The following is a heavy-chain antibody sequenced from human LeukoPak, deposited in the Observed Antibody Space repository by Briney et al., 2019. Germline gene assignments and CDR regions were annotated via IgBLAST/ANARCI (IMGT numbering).Heavy chain of an antibody. CDR3: ARDGIYSRSFDAFDI. J-gene: IGHJ3*02. Sequence: ASVKVSCKASGYTFTAYFMHWVRQAPGQGLEWMGWINPNSGGTDYAQKFQGRVTMTRDTSFSTAYMELSSLRSDDTAMYYCARDGIYSRSFDAFDIWGQGTMVTVSS. CDR2: INPNSGGT. CDR1: GYTFTAYF. D-gene: IGHD6-13*01. V-gene: IGHV1-2*02.